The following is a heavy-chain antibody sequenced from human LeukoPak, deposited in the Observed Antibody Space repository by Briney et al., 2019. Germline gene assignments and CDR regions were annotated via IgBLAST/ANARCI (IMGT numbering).Heavy chain of an antibody. CDR2: ISSSGNTI. Sequence: GGSLRLSCAASGFTFSDYYMSWIRQAPGKGLEWVSYISSSGNTIYYADSVKGRFTISRDNAKNSVFLQMNSLRAEYTAVYYCARPKYSSSWQIFDYWGQGTLVTASS. CDR3: ARPKYSSSWQIFDY. D-gene: IGHD6-13*01. CDR1: GFTFSDYY. J-gene: IGHJ4*02. V-gene: IGHV3-11*01.